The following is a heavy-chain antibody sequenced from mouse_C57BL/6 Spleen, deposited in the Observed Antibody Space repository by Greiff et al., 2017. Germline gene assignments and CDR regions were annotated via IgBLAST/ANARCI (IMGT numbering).Heavy chain of an antibody. CDR3: ARLGLPYAMDY. D-gene: IGHD2-2*01. CDR2: IDPSDSYT. Sequence: QVQLQQPGAELVRPGTSVKLSCKASGYTFTSYWMHWVKQRPGQGLEWIGVIDPSDSYTNYNGKFKGKATLTADKSSSTAYMQLSSLTSEDSAVYFCARLGLPYAMDYWGQGTSVTVSS. J-gene: IGHJ4*01. CDR1: GYTFTSYW. V-gene: IGHV1-59*01.